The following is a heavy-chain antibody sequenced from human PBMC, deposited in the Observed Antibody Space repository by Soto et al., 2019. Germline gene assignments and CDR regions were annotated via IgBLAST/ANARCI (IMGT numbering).Heavy chain of an antibody. D-gene: IGHD3-3*01. J-gene: IGHJ6*02. CDR1: GGSISSGGYS. CDR3: ARARYYDFWSGYSLWEDYYYGMDV. V-gene: IGHV4-30-2*01. CDR2: IYHSGST. Sequence: SETLSLTCAVSGGSISSGGYSWSWIRQPPGKGLEWIGYIYHSGSTYYNPSLKSRVTISVDRSKNQFSLKLSSVTAADTAVYYCARARYYDFWSGYSLWEDYYYGMDVWGQGTTVTVSS.